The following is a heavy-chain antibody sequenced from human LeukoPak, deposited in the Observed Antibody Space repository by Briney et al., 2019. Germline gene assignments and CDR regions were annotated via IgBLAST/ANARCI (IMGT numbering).Heavy chain of an antibody. V-gene: IGHV1-8*01. CDR2: MNPNSGNA. CDR1: GYTFTSYD. J-gene: IGHJ5*02. D-gene: IGHD6-13*01. CDR3: ARGRGAADDWFDP. Sequence: ASVKVSCKASGYTFTSYDINWVRQATGQGLEWMGWMNPNSGNAGYAQKFQGRVTMTRNTSISTAYMELSSLRPEDTAVYYCARGRGAADDWFDPWGQGTLVTVSS.